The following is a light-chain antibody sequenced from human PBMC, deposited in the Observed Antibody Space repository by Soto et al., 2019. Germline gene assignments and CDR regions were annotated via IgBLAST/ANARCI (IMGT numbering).Light chain of an antibody. J-gene: IGLJ1*01. CDR2: EVS. Sequence: QAALTQPASVSGSPGQSITISCTGTSSDVGAYDYVSWYQQHPDKAPKLMIYEVSYRPSGVSNRFSGSKSVNTATLTISGLQAEDEAEYYCSSYTTRGIRVFGTVTNVTVL. CDR1: SSDVGAYDY. V-gene: IGLV2-14*03. CDR3: SSYTTRGIRV.